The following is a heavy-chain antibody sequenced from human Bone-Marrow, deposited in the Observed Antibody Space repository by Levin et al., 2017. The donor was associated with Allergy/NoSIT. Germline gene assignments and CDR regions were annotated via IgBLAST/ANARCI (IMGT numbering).Heavy chain of an antibody. Sequence: GGSLRLSCAASGFTFSSYGMHWVRQAPGKGLEWVAVIWYDGSNKYYADSVKGRFTISRDNSKNTLYLQMNSLRAEDTAVYYCAREHDYGDSDDAFDIWGQGTMVTVSS. CDR2: IWYDGSNK. CDR3: AREHDYGDSDDAFDI. J-gene: IGHJ3*02. V-gene: IGHV3-33*01. D-gene: IGHD4-17*01. CDR1: GFTFSSYG.